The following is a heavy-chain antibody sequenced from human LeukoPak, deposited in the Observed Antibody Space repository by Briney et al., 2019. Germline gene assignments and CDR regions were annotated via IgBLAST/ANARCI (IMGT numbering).Heavy chain of an antibody. Sequence: GGSLRLSCAASGFTFSSYAMSWVRQAPGKGLEWVSAISGSGGSTYYADSVKGRFTIPRDNSKNTLYLQMNSLRAEGTAVYYCAKGGDYYGSGSYRWGYFDYWGQGTLATVSS. CDR3: AKGGDYYGSGSYRWGYFDY. D-gene: IGHD3-10*01. V-gene: IGHV3-23*01. CDR2: ISGSGGST. CDR1: GFTFSSYA. J-gene: IGHJ4*02.